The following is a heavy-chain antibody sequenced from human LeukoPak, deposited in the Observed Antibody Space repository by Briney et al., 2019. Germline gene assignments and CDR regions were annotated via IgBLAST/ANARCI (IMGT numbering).Heavy chain of an antibody. J-gene: IGHJ4*02. V-gene: IGHV1-8*01. CDR2: MNPNSGNT. CDR1: GYTFTSYD. Sequence: ASVKVSCKASGYTFTSYDINWVRQATGQGLELMGWMNPNSGNTGYAQKFQGRVTMTRNTSISTAYMELSSLRSEDTAVYYCARVTRPGRRSYYFDYWGQGTLVTVSS. D-gene: IGHD3-10*01. CDR3: ARVTRPGRRSYYFDY.